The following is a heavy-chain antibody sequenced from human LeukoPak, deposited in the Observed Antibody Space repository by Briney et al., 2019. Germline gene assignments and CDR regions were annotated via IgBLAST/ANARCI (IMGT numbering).Heavy chain of an antibody. CDR1: GYSLTNYY. CDR2: INPSGGST. V-gene: IGHV1-46*01. D-gene: IGHD5-12*01. J-gene: IGHJ4*02. CDR3: ARGAPTTRIGAGRFDY. Sequence: GVSVKVSCKAFGYSLTNYYVHWVRQAPGQGLEWMGEINPSGGSTSYAQKFQGRITVTRDTYTNTVYMDLSSLRSEDTATYYCARGAPTTRIGAGRFDYWGQGSLLTVAS.